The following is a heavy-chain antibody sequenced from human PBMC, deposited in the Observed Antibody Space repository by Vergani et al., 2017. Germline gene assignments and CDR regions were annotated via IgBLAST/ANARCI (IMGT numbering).Heavy chain of an antibody. CDR3: EIVHVIGWFAP. Sequence: EVQLVESGGGLVKPGGSLRLSCAASGFTFSSYSMNWVRQAPGKGLEWVSSISSSSSYTYYADSVKGRFTISRDKAKNSLYLQMNSLRAEDPAVYYCEIVHVIGWFAPWSQGTLVTVSS. V-gene: IGHV3-21*01. CDR1: GFTFSSYS. D-gene: IGHD2-21*01. CDR2: ISSSSSYT. J-gene: IGHJ5*02.